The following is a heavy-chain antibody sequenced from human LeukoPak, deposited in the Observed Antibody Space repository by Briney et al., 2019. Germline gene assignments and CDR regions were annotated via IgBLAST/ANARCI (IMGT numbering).Heavy chain of an antibody. Sequence: GASVKVSCKASGYTFTSYRISWVRQAPGQGLEWMGWISAYNDNRNYAQKLQGRVTMTTDTSTSTAYMELRSLRSDDTAVYYCAKAAYGSESYYDPFDYWGQGTLVTVSS. CDR3: AKAAYGSESYYDPFDY. J-gene: IGHJ4*02. D-gene: IGHD3-10*01. V-gene: IGHV1-18*01. CDR1: GYTFTSYR. CDR2: ISAYNDNR.